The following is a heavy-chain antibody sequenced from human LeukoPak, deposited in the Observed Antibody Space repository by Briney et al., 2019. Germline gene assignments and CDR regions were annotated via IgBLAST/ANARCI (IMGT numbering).Heavy chain of an antibody. D-gene: IGHD3-16*01. V-gene: IGHV4-34*01. Sequence: SETLSLTCAVYGGSFSGYYWSWIRQPPGKGLEWIGEINHSGSTHYNPSLKSRVTISVDTSKKQFSLKLSSVTAADTAVYYCARRSVLSDYWGQGTLVTVSS. J-gene: IGHJ4*02. CDR1: GGSFSGYY. CDR2: INHSGST. CDR3: ARRSVLSDY.